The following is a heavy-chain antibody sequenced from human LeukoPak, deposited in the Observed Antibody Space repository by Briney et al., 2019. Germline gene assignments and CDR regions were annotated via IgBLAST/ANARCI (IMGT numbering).Heavy chain of an antibody. V-gene: IGHV1-8*01. J-gene: IGHJ4*02. Sequence: ASVKVSCKASGYTFTSYDINWVRQATGQGLEWMGWMNPNSGNTGYAQKFQGRVTMTRSTSISTAYMELSSLRSEDTAVYYCSRGGPYESSGHLDWWGQGTQVTVSS. D-gene: IGHD3-22*01. CDR1: GYTFTSYD. CDR3: SRGGPYESSGHLDW. CDR2: MNPNSGNT.